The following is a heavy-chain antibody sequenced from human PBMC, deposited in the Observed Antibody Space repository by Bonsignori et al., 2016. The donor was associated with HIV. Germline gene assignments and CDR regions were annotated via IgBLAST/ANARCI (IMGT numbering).Heavy chain of an antibody. V-gene: IGHV4-39*01. D-gene: IGHD3-22*01. CDR3: ARFRYYDSSGYSLSFDI. J-gene: IGHJ3*02. CDR2: IYYSGSA. CDR1: GGSISSTSDY. Sequence: QLQLQESGPGLVKPSETLSLTCIVSGGSISSTSDYWGWIRQPPGKGLEWIGSIYYSGSASYNPSLKSRVTISADTSKNQFSLKLNSVTAADTAVYYCARFRYYDSSGYSLSFDIWGLRGPMVTVSS.